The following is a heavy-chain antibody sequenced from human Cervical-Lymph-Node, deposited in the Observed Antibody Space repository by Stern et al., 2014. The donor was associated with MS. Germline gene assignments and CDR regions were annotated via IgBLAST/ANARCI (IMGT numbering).Heavy chain of an antibody. J-gene: IGHJ3*01. V-gene: IGHV4-39*01. CDR3: ARSPPGGAFDV. CDR2: IYYSGST. CDR1: GGSISSSSYY. D-gene: IGHD1-14*01. Sequence: QVQLQESGPGLVKPSETLSLTCTVSGGSISSSSYYWGWIRQPPGKGLEWIGSIYYSGSTYYNPSLKGRVTIPSATSTNQLSLTLSSVPAADTAVYYCARSPPGGAFDVWGQGTMVTVSS.